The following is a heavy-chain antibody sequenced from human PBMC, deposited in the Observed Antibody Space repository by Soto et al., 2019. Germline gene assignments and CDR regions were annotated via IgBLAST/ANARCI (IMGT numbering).Heavy chain of an antibody. D-gene: IGHD3-22*01. CDR2: INHSGST. CDR1: GGSFSGYY. Sequence: QVQLQQWGAGLLKPSETLSLTCAVYGGSFSGYYWSWIRQPPGKGLEWIGEINHSGSTNYNPSLKSRVTISVDTSKNQFSLKLSSVTAADTAVYYCARGDYYDSSGIFDYWGQGTLVTVSS. CDR3: ARGDYYDSSGIFDY. J-gene: IGHJ4*02. V-gene: IGHV4-34*01.